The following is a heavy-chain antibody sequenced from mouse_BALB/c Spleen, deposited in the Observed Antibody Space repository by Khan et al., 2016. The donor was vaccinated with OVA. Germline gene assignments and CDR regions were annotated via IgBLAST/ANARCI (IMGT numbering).Heavy chain of an antibody. V-gene: IGHV9-3-1*01. J-gene: IGHJ1*01. CDR2: INTYTGEP. D-gene: IGHD2-2*01. CDR3: ARGYWYFDV. Sequence: QIQLVQSGPELKKPGETVKISCKASGYTFTNYGMNWVKQPPGKGLKWMGWINTYTGEPTYVDDIKGRFAFSLETSASTAYLQINNLKNEDTATYFCARGYWYFDVWGSGTTVTVSS. CDR1: GYTFTNYG.